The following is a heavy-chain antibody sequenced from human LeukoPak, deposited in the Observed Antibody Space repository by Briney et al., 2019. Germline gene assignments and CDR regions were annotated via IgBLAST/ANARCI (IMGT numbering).Heavy chain of an antibody. D-gene: IGHD3-22*01. CDR3: ARGNTSPTYYYDSSGYVDY. CDR1: GFTFSSYA. CDR2: ISYGGSNK. J-gene: IGHJ4*02. V-gene: IGHV3-30-3*01. Sequence: GRSLRLSCAASGFTFSSYAMHWVRQAPGKGLEWVAVISYGGSNKYYADSVKGRFTISRDNSKNTLYLQMNSLRAEDTAVYYCARGNTSPTYYYDSSGYVDYWGQGTLVTVSS.